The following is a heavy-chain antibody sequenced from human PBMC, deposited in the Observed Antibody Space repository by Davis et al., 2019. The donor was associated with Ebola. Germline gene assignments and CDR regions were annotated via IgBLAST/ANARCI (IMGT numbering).Heavy chain of an antibody. CDR2: FDPEDGEL. CDR1: GYPLTELA. V-gene: IGHV1-24*01. CDR3: VTGQTRLLWPAFDV. D-gene: IGHD3-10*01. J-gene: IGHJ3*01. Sequence: ASVKVSCKVSGYPLTELAIHWVRQAPGKGLEWMGGFDPEDGELIYAQRFQGRVTMTEDTSTDTAYMELSSLKSEDTAVYYCVTGQTRLLWPAFDVWGQGTMVTVSS.